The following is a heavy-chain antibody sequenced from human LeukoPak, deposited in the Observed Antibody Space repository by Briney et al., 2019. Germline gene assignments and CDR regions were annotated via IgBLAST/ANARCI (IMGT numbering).Heavy chain of an antibody. CDR3: AKDRYRHYYGSGSYYKGYGVDV. CDR1: GFTFSYYG. D-gene: IGHD3-10*01. Sequence: PGGSLRLTCAASGFTFSYYGIHWVRQAPGKGLEWVAVISHDADNKYYGDSVKGRFTIARDNSKNTLSLQMDSLRAEDTAVYFCAKDRYRHYYGSGSYYKGYGVDVWGQGTTFIVSS. V-gene: IGHV3-30*18. CDR2: ISHDADNK. J-gene: IGHJ6*02.